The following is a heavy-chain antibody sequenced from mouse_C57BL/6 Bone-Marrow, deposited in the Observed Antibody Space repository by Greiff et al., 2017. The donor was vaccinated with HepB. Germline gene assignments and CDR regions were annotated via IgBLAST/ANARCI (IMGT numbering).Heavy chain of an antibody. CDR1: GFSLTSYG. Sequence: QVQLQQSGPGLVQPSQSLSITCTVSGFSLTSYGVHWVRQSPGKGLEWLGVIWRGGSTDYNAAFMSRLSITKDNTKSQVFFKMNSLQADDTAIYYCAKTITTVVASYYAMDYWGQGTSVTVSS. CDR2: IWRGGST. J-gene: IGHJ4*01. CDR3: AKTITTVVASYYAMDY. D-gene: IGHD1-1*01. V-gene: IGHV2-5*01.